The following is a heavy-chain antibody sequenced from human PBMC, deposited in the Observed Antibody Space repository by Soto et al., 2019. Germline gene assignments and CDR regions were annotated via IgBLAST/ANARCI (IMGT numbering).Heavy chain of an antibody. CDR1: GFTLSSSA. J-gene: IGHJ4*02. Sequence: GGSLRLSCAASGFTLSSSAMSWVRQAPGKGLEWVSAISGSGDNTYHADSVKGRFTISRDNSKNTLYLQMNSMRAEDTAVYYCAKRWGNRFLEPRDYFDYWGQGTLVTVSS. D-gene: IGHD3-3*01. V-gene: IGHV3-23*01. CDR2: ISGSGDNT. CDR3: AKRWGNRFLEPRDYFDY.